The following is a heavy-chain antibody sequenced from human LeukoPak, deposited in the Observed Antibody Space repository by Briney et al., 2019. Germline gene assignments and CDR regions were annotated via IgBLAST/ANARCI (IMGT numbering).Heavy chain of an antibody. J-gene: IGHJ4*02. CDR3: ARGGYYDSSGYWPDY. Sequence: GGSLRLSCAASGFTFSGYWMSWVRQAPGKGLEWVANIKEDGSEKYYVDSVKGRFTISRDNAKDTLNLLMNSLRAEDTAVYYCARGGYYDSSGYWPDYWGQGTLVTVSS. CDR1: GFTFSGYW. V-gene: IGHV3-7*05. CDR2: IKEDGSEK. D-gene: IGHD3-22*01.